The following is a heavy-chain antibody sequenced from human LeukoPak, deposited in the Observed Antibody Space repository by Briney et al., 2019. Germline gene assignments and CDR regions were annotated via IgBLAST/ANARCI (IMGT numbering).Heavy chain of an antibody. CDR1: GGSISNYY. J-gene: IGHJ4*02. Sequence: VKPSETLSLTCTVSGGSISNYYWSWIRPPPGKGLEWIGYIYYSGSTNYNPSLKSRVTISVDTSKNQFSLKLSSVTAADTAVYYCARELGYCSGGNCHSLYYFDYWGQGTLVTVSS. D-gene: IGHD2-15*01. CDR3: ARELGYCSGGNCHSLYYFDY. V-gene: IGHV4-59*01. CDR2: IYYSGST.